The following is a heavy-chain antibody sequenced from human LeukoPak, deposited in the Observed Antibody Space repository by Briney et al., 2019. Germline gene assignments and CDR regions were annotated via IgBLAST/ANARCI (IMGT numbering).Heavy chain of an antibody. Sequence: KPSETLSLTCTVPGGSISSADYYWSWIRQHPGKGLEWIGYIYYSGTTYYNPSLKSRLSISVDTSKSQFSLRLSSVTAADTAVYYCATGHGYNYNYWGQGTLVTVSS. CDR2: IYYSGTT. V-gene: IGHV4-31*03. D-gene: IGHD5-24*01. CDR3: ATGHGYNYNY. J-gene: IGHJ4*02. CDR1: GGSISSADYY.